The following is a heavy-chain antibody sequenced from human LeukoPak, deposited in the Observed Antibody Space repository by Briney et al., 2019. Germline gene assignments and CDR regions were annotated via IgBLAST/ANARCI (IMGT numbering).Heavy chain of an antibody. CDR2: IYYSGNT. V-gene: IGHV4-59*01. CDR1: GGSLSSYY. Sequence: SETLSLTCTVSGGSLSSYYWSWIRQPPGKGLEWIGNIYYSGNTNYSPSLKSRVTISVDTSKNHFSLKLSSVTAADTAVYYCARGDYYSGSNYWGQGTLVTVSS. CDR3: ARGDYYSGSNY. D-gene: IGHD6-13*01. J-gene: IGHJ4*02.